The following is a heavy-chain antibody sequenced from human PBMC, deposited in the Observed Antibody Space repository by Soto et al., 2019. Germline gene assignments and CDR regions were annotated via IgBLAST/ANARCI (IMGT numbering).Heavy chain of an antibody. V-gene: IGHV4-39*07. Sequence: PSETLSLTCTVSGGSISSSNYHWGWIRQPPGKGLEWIGSMYYSGSTNYNPSLKSRVTISVDTSKNQFSLKLSSVTAADTAVYYCARDPGSGSYYGWFDHWGQGTLVTVS. J-gene: IGHJ5*02. CDR3: ARDPGSGSYYGWFDH. CDR1: GGSISSSNYH. CDR2: MYYSGST. D-gene: IGHD3-10*01.